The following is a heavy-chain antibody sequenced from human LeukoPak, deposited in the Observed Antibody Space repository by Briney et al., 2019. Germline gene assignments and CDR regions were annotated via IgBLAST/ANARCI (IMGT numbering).Heavy chain of an antibody. CDR3: AKDVPWGFGELPPGSY. CDR1: GFTFSSYA. J-gene: IGHJ4*02. CDR2: ISGNYGAT. D-gene: IGHD3-10*01. V-gene: IGHV3-23*01. Sequence: PGGSLRLSCAASGFTFSSYAMSWVRQAPEKGLEWVSTISGNYGATYYADSVKGQLHISRDNSKNTLYLQMNSLRAEDTAVYYCAKDVPWGFGELPPGSYWGQGTLVTVSS.